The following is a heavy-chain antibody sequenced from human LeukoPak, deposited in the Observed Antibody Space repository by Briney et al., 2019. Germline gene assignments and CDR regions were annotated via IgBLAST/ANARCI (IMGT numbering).Heavy chain of an antibody. Sequence: ASVKVSCKASGYTFTSYDINWVRQATGQGLEWMGWMNPNSGNTGYAQKFQGRVTITRNTSISTAYMELSSLRSEDTAVYYCARGSSSSWYNWFDPWGQGTLVTVSS. V-gene: IGHV1-8*03. CDR3: ARGSSSSWYNWFDP. CDR2: MNPNSGNT. D-gene: IGHD6-13*01. CDR1: GYTFTSYD. J-gene: IGHJ5*02.